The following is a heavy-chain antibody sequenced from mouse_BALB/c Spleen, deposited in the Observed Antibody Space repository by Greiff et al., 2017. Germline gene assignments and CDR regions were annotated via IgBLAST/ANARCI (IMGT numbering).Heavy chain of an antibody. J-gene: IGHJ3*01. CDR2: ISYSGST. CDR3: ARCYDGFPAWFAY. D-gene: IGHD2-3*01. Sequence: EVQLQESGPGLVKPSQSLSLTCTVTGYSITSDYAWNWIRQFPGNKLEWMGYISYSGSTSYNPSLKSRISITRDTSKNQFFLQLNSVTTEDTATYYCARCYDGFPAWFAYWGQGTLVTVSA. V-gene: IGHV3-2*02. CDR1: GYSITSDYA.